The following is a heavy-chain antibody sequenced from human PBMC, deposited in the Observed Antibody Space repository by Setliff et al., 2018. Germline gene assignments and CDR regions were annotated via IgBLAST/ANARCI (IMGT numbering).Heavy chain of an antibody. J-gene: IGHJ4*02. CDR3: AKDRGYSGLNYFDY. Sequence: GGSLRLSCAASGFTFDDYAMHWVRQAPGKGLEWVFLISWDGGSTDCADSVKGRFTIATDNSKNSLYLQMNSLRAEDTALYYFAKDRGYSGLNYFDYLGQGTLVTVSS. V-gene: IGHV3-43D*03. D-gene: IGHD5-12*01. CDR2: ISWDGGST. CDR1: GFTFDDYA.